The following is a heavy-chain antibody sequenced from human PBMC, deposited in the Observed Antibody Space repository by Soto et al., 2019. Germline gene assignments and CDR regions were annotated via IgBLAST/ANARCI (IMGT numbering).Heavy chain of an antibody. CDR2: IYYSGST. Sequence: SETLSLTCTVSGGSISSYYWSWIRQPPGKGLEWIGYIYYSGSTNYNPSLKSRVTISVDTSKNQFSLKLSSVTAADTAVYYCARHWTRYCSGGSCYSHFDYWGQGTLVTVSS. V-gene: IGHV4-59*08. CDR1: GGSISSYY. D-gene: IGHD2-15*01. J-gene: IGHJ4*02. CDR3: ARHWTRYCSGGSCYSHFDY.